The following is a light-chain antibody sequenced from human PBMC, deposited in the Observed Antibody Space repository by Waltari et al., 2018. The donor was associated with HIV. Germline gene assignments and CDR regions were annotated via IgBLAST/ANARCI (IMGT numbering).Light chain of an antibody. CDR2: WAS. CDR3: QQYLSPPPT. J-gene: IGKJ1*01. CDR1: HSVFYRPNNKNY. V-gene: IGKV4-1*01. Sequence: AVSLGERVTINCKSTHSVFYRPNNKNYIAWYQQRPGQAPKLLISWASARESGVSDRFSGSGSGTNFTLTITSLKTEDVAIYFCQQYLSPPPTFGQGTKVQIK.